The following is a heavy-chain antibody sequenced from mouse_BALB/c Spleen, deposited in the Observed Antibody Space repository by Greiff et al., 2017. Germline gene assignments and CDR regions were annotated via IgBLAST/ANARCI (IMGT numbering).Heavy chain of an antibody. Sequence: VMLVESGPGLVAPSQSLSITCTVSGFSLTSYGVHWVRQPPGKGLEWLGVIWAGGSTNYNSALMSRLSISKDNSKSQVFLKMNSLQTDDTAMYYCARAYYGNPYYAMDYWGQGTSVTVSS. CDR3: ARAYYGNPYYAMDY. D-gene: IGHD2-10*01. V-gene: IGHV2-9*02. J-gene: IGHJ4*01. CDR2: IWAGGST. CDR1: GFSLTSYG.